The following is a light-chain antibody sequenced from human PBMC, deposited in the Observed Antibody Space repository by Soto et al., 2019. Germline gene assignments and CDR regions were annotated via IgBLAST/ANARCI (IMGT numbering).Light chain of an antibody. V-gene: IGLV2-14*01. J-gene: IGLJ3*02. CDR3: NSYTSISTLV. Sequence: QSALTQPPSVSGSPGQSITISCTGTSSDVGGYNYVSWYQQRPGKGPKLMIYEVTNRPSGVSNRFSGSKSGNTASLTISGLQADDEADYYCNSYTSISTLVFGGGTKVTVL. CDR1: SSDVGGYNY. CDR2: EVT.